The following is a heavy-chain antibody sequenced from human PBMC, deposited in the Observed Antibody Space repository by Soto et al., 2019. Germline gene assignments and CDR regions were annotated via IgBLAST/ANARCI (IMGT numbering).Heavy chain of an antibody. V-gene: IGHV1-3*01. Sequence: GASEKVSCKXSENTFSTYLVHWVRQVHGQGLEWMGWHNGYNGQTEYSQKFQGRVTITRDTSAKTAYLELRSLTSEDTAVYYCAGPHDRAGLGTWGQGTLVTVAS. CDR1: ENTFSTYL. D-gene: IGHD1-1*01. CDR2: HNGYNGQT. J-gene: IGHJ5*02. CDR3: AGPHDRAGLGT.